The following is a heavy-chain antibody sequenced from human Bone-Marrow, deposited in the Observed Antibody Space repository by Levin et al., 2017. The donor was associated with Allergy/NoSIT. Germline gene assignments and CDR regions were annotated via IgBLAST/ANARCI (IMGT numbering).Heavy chain of an antibody. V-gene: IGHV4-38-2*02. CDR2: FYPRGST. Sequence: SETLSLTCTVSGYSISSGYYWGWIRQPPGKGLEWIGGFYPRGSTYYNPSLRSRVTISVDTFKNEFPLKLTSVTAADTAVYYCAREVDGSGSYYFDYWGQGTLVTVSS. CDR1: GYSISSGYY. CDR3: AREVDGSGSYYFDY. D-gene: IGHD3-10*01. J-gene: IGHJ4*02.